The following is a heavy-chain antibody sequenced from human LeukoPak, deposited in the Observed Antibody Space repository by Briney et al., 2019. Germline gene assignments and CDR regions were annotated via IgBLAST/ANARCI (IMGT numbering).Heavy chain of an antibody. Sequence: SETLSLTCTVSGGSISSYYWSWIRPPPGNGLKWIGNIYYSGYTTYSPSLRSRVTISVDTSKNQFSLKLSSVTAADTAVYYCARVDAGAADYYYYYMDVWGKGTTVTVSS. CDR1: GGSISSYY. J-gene: IGHJ6*03. CDR2: IYYSGYT. CDR3: ARVDAGAADYYYYYMDV. D-gene: IGHD2-15*01. V-gene: IGHV4-59*01.